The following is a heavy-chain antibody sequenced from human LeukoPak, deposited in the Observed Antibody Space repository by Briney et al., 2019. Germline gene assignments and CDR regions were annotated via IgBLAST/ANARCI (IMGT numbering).Heavy chain of an antibody. CDR3: TKDSGTYNWLAP. Sequence: QSGGSLKLSCEASGFTVSDSAIHWVRQASGKGLEWVGLVDRPAKSYATAYAASVGGRFTISRDDSKNAAYLQMDSLKTEDTALYYCTKDSGTYNWLAPWGQGTLVTVSS. D-gene: IGHD1-26*01. J-gene: IGHJ5*02. V-gene: IGHV3-73*01. CDR1: GFTVSDSA. CDR2: VDRPAKSYAT.